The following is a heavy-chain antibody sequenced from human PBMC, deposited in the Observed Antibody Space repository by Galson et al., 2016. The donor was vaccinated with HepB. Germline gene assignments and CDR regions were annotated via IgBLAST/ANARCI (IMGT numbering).Heavy chain of an antibody. CDR3: ARIRGYSSGNYFMDV. D-gene: IGHD5-18*01. CDR2: IDPSDSYT. J-gene: IGHJ6*02. Sequence: QSGAEVKKPGESLKISCRGSGYNFTKYWITWVRQMPGKGLEWMGRIDPSDSYTNYSPSFQGHVSISANKSINTAYLQWSSLKASDTAMFYCARIRGYSSGNYFMDVWGQGTTVTVSS. V-gene: IGHV5-10-1*01. CDR1: GYNFTKYW.